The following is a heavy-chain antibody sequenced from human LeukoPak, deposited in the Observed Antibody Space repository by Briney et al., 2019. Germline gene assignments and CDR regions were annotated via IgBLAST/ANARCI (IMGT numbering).Heavy chain of an antibody. D-gene: IGHD1-26*01. CDR1: GFIFSNYE. CDR3: ARETDGGRYSPGSAQH. Sequence: GGSLRLSCVGSGFIFSNYEMNWVRQAPGKGPEWVSYISRIGSTIYYADSVKGRFTISRDHANHSLYLQVNSPRAEDTVVYYCARETDGGRYSPGSAQHWGQGTLVTVSS. CDR2: ISRIGSTI. J-gene: IGHJ1*01. V-gene: IGHV3-48*03.